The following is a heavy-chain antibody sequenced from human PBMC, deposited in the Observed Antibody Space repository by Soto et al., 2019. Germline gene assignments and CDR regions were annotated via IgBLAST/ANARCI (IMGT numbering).Heavy chain of an antibody. V-gene: IGHV3-33*01. CDR3: ASGGSTYDGSGHDF. J-gene: IGHJ4*02. D-gene: IGHD3-22*01. CDR1: GLTFSGYG. CDR2: IWYDGSNK. Sequence: GSLRLSWAAAGLTFSGYGMLWVRQAPGKGLEWVAVIWYDGSNKYYADSVQGRFTISRDNSKNTLYRQMNSLRAEDTAVYYCASGGSTYDGSGHDFWGQGTLVTGSS.